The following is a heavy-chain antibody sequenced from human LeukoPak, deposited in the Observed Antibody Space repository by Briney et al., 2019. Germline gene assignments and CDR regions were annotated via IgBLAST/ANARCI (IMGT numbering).Heavy chain of an antibody. CDR2: IRDSGEA. J-gene: IGHJ5*02. CDR1: GFRVSDYY. V-gene: IGHV3-66*03. Sequence: RTGGSLRLSCAVSGFRVSDYYMSWVRQAPGKGLEWVGLIRDSGEAFYADFARGRFAISRDESENTLYLQMNSLRVEDTAVYFCARDRAANQDWVEFDPWGQGTPVIVSS. D-gene: IGHD3/OR15-3a*01. CDR3: ARDRAANQDWVEFDP.